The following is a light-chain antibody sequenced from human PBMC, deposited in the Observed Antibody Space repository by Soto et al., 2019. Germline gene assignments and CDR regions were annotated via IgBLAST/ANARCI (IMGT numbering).Light chain of an antibody. J-gene: IGKJ2*01. V-gene: IGKV3-20*01. CDR1: QSVSSY. CDR3: QQYGTSPRT. Sequence: ENVLTQSPGTLSLSPGERATLSCRASQSVSSYLAWYQKKPGQPPRLLIYGAYNRPTGIPDRFTCSGSGTDFTLTISGLQPEDFAVYYCQQYGTSPRTFGQGTKVEIK. CDR2: GAY.